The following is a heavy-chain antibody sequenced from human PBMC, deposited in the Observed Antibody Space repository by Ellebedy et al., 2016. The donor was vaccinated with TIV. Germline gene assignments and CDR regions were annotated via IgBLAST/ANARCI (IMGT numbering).Heavy chain of an antibody. V-gene: IGHV5-51*01. Sequence: GGSLRLXXKGSGYSFTSYWIGWVRQMPGKGLEWMGIIYPGDSDTRYSPSFQGQVTISADKSISTAYLQWSSLKASDTAMYYCARGNYYGSGSYRADPDAFDIWGQGTMVTVSS. J-gene: IGHJ3*02. CDR1: GYSFTSYW. D-gene: IGHD3-10*01. CDR3: ARGNYYGSGSYRADPDAFDI. CDR2: IYPGDSDT.